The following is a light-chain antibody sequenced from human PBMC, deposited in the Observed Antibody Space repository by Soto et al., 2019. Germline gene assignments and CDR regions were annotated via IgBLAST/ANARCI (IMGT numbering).Light chain of an antibody. V-gene: IGKV3-20*01. CDR2: GAS. Sequence: EIVLTQSPGTLSLSPGERATLSCRASQSVSSSYLAWYQQKPGQAPRLLIYGASSRATGIPDRFSGSGSGTDFILTISSLQSEDFGFYYCQQYNNWPLGTFGQGTRVEI. J-gene: IGKJ1*01. CDR1: QSVSSSY. CDR3: QQYNNWPLGT.